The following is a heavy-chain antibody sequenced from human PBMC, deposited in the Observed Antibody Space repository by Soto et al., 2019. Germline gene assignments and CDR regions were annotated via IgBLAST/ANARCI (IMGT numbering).Heavy chain of an antibody. J-gene: IGHJ5*02. D-gene: IGHD2-8*01. CDR2: TSYTGNT. CDR1: GGSVTSYH. Sequence: GKTSETLSLTCFVSGGSVTSYHWSWIRQFPGKGLEWIAYTSYTGNTNYNPSLQSRVTISLDTSKPQLSLTLTSMTPAGTAVSYCACDMHAGLTHHPAPRGQGTLVTVSS. V-gene: IGHV4-59*02. CDR3: ACDMHAGLTHHPAP.